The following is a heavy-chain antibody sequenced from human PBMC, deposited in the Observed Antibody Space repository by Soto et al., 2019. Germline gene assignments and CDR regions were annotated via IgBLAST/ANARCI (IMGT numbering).Heavy chain of an antibody. J-gene: IGHJ4*02. Sequence: QVQLVESGGGVVQPGRSLRLSCAASGFTFSSYGMHWVRQAPGKGLEWVAVIWYDGSNKYYADSVKGRFTISRDNSKNTLYLQMNSLRAEDTAVYYCARDREIHSSSWELWYYFDYWGQGTLVTVSS. D-gene: IGHD6-13*01. V-gene: IGHV3-33*01. CDR1: GFTFSSYG. CDR2: IWYDGSNK. CDR3: ARDREIHSSSWELWYYFDY.